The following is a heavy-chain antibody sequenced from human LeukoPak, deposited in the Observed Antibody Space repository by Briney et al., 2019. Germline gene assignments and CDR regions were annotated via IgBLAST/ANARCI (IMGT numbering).Heavy chain of an antibody. J-gene: IGHJ4*02. V-gene: IGHV3-7*03. CDR2: IKQDGSEK. CDR3: ASGLELDY. CDR1: GFPFSSYS. Sequence: PGGSLRLSCAASGFPFSSYSMTWVRQAPGKGLEWVANIKQDGSEKNYVDSVKGRFTISRDNAKNSLYLQMNSLRAEDTAVYYCASGLELDYWGQGTLVTVSS.